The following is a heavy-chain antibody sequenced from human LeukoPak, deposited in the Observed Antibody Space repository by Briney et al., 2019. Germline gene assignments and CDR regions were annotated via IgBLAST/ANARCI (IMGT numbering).Heavy chain of an antibody. Sequence: ASAKVSCKASGYTFTGYYMHWVRQAPGQGLEWMGWINRNSGGTSYAQKFQGRVAMTRDTSISTAYMELSRLRSDDTAVYYCANLGQNMYYFDYWGQGTLVTVSS. CDR1: GYTFTGYY. CDR3: ANLGQNMYYFDY. D-gene: IGHD2/OR15-2a*01. CDR2: INRNSGGT. V-gene: IGHV1-2*02. J-gene: IGHJ4*02.